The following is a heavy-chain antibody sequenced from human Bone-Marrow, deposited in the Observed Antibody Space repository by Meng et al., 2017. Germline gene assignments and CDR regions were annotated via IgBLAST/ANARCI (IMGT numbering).Heavy chain of an antibody. D-gene: IGHD2/OR15-2a*01. Sequence: SETLSLTCAVYGGSFSGYYWSWICQPPGKGLEWIGEINHSGSTNYNPSLKSRVTISVDTSKNQFSLKLSSVTAADTAVYYCAILSSIQDYYYGMDVWGQGTTVTVSS. CDR2: INHSGST. CDR3: AILSSIQDYYYGMDV. J-gene: IGHJ6*02. CDR1: GGSFSGYY. V-gene: IGHV4-34*01.